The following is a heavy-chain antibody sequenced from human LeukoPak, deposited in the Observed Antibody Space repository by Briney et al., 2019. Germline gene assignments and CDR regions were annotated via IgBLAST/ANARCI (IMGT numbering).Heavy chain of an antibody. CDR1: GGSISSYY. Sequence: TSEPLSLTCSVSGGSISSYYWSWLRQPPGKGVEGIGYIYYSGSTIYTPSLKSRVTISVDTSKNQFSLKLSSVTAADTAVYYCARGRRGTIFGVVTSNGYLYYYYYMDVWGKGTTVTVSS. V-gene: IGHV4-59*01. CDR3: ARGRRGTIFGVVTSNGYLYYYYYMDV. J-gene: IGHJ6*03. D-gene: IGHD3-3*01. CDR2: IYYSGST.